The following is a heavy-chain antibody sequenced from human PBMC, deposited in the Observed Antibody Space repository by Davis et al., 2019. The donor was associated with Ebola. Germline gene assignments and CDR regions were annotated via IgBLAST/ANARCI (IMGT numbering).Heavy chain of an antibody. CDR3: AILSLLRFFSYFDL. Sequence: SETLSLTCTVSGGSISGDYWSWIRQPPGKGLEWIGYIYYSGSTNYNPSLKSRVTISVDTSKNQFSLKLSSVTAADTAVYYCAILSLLRFFSYFDLWGRGTLVTVSS. J-gene: IGHJ2*01. CDR2: IYYSGST. V-gene: IGHV4-59*08. D-gene: IGHD3-3*01. CDR1: GGSISGDY.